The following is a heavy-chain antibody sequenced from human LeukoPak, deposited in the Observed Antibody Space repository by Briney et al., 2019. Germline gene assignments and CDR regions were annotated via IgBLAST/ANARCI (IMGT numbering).Heavy chain of an antibody. V-gene: IGHV3-48*01. CDR2: ISSSSSTI. J-gene: IGHJ6*02. CDR3: AKDGSGYYYRVYYYYGMDV. Sequence: GGSLRLSCAASGFTFSSYSMNWVRQAPGKGLEWVSYISSSSSTIYYADSVKGRFTISRDNSKNTLYLQMNSLRAEDTAVYYCAKDGSGYYYRVYYYYGMDVWGQGTTVTVSS. CDR1: GFTFSSYS. D-gene: IGHD3-22*01.